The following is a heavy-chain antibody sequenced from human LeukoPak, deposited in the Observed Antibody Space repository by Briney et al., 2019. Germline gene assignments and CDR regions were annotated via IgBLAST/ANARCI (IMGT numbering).Heavy chain of an antibody. J-gene: IGHJ4*02. Sequence: PGRSLRLSCAASGFTFSSYGMHWVRQAPGKGLEWVAVISYDGSNKYYADSVKGRFTISRDNSKNTLYLQMNSLRAEDTAVYYCATADTYCSGGSCYSYLFDYWGQGTLVTVSS. CDR2: ISYDGSNK. V-gene: IGHV3-30*03. D-gene: IGHD2-15*01. CDR3: ATADTYCSGGSCYSYLFDY. CDR1: GFTFSSYG.